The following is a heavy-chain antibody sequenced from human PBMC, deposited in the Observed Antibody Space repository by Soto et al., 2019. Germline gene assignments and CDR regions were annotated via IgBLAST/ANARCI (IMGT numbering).Heavy chain of an antibody. V-gene: IGHV4-39*01. CDR2: IYYSGST. Sequence: PSETLSLTCTVSGGSISSSSYYWGWIRQPPGKGLEWIGSIYYSGSTYYNPSLKSRVTISVDTSKNQFSLKLSSVTAADTAVYYCARRGRLGEFEYYFDYWGQGTLVTVSS. D-gene: IGHD3-10*01. CDR1: GGSISSSSYY. J-gene: IGHJ4*02. CDR3: ARRGRLGEFEYYFDY.